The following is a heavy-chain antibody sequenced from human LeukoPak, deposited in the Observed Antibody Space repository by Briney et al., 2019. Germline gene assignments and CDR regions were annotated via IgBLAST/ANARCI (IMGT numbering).Heavy chain of an antibody. CDR3: ARRGVATVTSSLGAAAGMDV. V-gene: IGHV4-38-2*02. D-gene: IGHD4-17*01. CDR1: GYSISSSYY. CDR2: IYYSGST. J-gene: IGHJ6*02. Sequence: SETLSLTCTVSGYSISSSYYWGWIRQPPGKGLEWIGSIYYSGSTNYNPSLKSRVTISVDTSKNQFSLKLSSVTAADTAVYYCARRGVATVTSSLGAAAGMDVWGQGTTVTVSS.